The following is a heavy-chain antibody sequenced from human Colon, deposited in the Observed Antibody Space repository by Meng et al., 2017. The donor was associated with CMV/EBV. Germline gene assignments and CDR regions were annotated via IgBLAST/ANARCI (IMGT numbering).Heavy chain of an antibody. CDR1: GGSISSFY. CDR3: ARSGRSTGPLTW. CDR2: IYSSGST. D-gene: IGHD2-8*02. V-gene: IGHV4-4*07. Sequence: QVQLQESGPGLVKPSAXLSLTCTVSGGSISSFYWSWIRQPAGKGLEWIGRIYSSGSTNYNPSLKSRVTMSVDTSKNQFSLKLNSVTAADTAVYYCARSGRSTGPLTWWDQGTLVTVAS. J-gene: IGHJ4*02.